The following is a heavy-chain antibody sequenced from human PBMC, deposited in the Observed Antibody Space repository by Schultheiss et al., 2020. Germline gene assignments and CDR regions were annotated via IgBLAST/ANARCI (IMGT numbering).Heavy chain of an antibody. V-gene: IGHV2-70*11. Sequence: SGPTLVKPTQTLTLTCTFSGFSLSTSGMCVSWIRQPPGKALEWLARIDWDEDKYYRTSLKTRLTISKDTSKNQVVLTMTNMDPVDTATYFCARSYGSGSYYDYWGQGTLVTVSS. J-gene: IGHJ4*02. D-gene: IGHD3-10*01. CDR2: IDWDEDK. CDR1: GFSLSTSGMC. CDR3: ARSYGSGSYYDY.